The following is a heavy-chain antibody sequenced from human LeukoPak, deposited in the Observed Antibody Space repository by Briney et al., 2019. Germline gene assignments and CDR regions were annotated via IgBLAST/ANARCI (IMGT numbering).Heavy chain of an antibody. CDR1: GYTFTGYY. J-gene: IGHJ4*02. V-gene: IGHV1-2*04. Sequence: ASVKVSCKASGYTFTGYYMHWVRQAPGQGLEWMGWINPNSGGTNYAQKFRGWVTMTRDTSISTAYMELSRLRSDDTAVYYCARDPGGLSGYPSLYFDYWGQGTLVTVSS. CDR2: INPNSGGT. CDR3: ARDPGGLSGYPSLYFDY. D-gene: IGHD5-12*01.